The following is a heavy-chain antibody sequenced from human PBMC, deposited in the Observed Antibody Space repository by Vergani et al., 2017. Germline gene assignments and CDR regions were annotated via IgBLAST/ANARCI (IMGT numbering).Heavy chain of an antibody. V-gene: IGHV3-23*01. Sequence: EVQLLESGGGLVQPGGSLRLSCAASGFTFSSYAMSWVRQAPGKGLEWVSAISGSGGSTYYADSVKGRFTISRDNSKNTLYLQMNSLRAEDTAVYYWARIAAAGTGAFDIWGQGTMVTVSS. J-gene: IGHJ3*02. CDR3: ARIAAAGTGAFDI. CDR1: GFTFSSYA. CDR2: ISGSGGST. D-gene: IGHD6-13*01.